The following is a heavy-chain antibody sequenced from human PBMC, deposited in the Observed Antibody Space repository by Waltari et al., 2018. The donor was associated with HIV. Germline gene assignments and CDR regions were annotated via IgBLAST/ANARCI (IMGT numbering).Heavy chain of an antibody. J-gene: IGHJ6*02. CDR3: ARGPPNDLWPPQTRHMDV. CDR2: MNPESGNT. V-gene: IGHV1-8*01. Sequence: QVQLVQSGTEVKKPGASVKVSCKASGYTFTGYDMNWVRQATGQGLEWLGWMNPESGNTAYAHKFQDRVTMTRNTSRRTAYRELTSLRSEDTAVYYCARGPPNDLWPPQTRHMDVWGQGTTVTVSS. D-gene: IGHD3-3*01. CDR1: GYTFTGYD.